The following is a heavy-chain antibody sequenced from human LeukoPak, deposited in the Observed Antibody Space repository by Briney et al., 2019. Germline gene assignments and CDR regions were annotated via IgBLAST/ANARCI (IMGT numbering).Heavy chain of an antibody. D-gene: IGHD4-11*01. J-gene: IGHJ4*02. CDR1: GFTFSDYY. Sequence: GGSLRLSCAASGFTFSDYYMNWFRQAPGKGLEWVSSISNTGNTIYYADSVKGRFTISRDNAANSLYLQMHSLRVEDTATYYCARDLLYVTTSDYWGQGTLVTVSS. CDR2: ISNTGNTI. CDR3: ARDLLYVTTSDY. V-gene: IGHV3-11*04.